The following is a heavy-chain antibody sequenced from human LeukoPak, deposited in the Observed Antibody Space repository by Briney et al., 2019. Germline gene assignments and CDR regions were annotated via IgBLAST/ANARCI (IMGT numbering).Heavy chain of an antibody. CDR3: ARDRAAMTQVGWFDP. CDR1: GFTFDDYN. J-gene: IGHJ5*02. Sequence: PGGSLRLSCAASGFTFDDYNMSWVRQAPGKGLEWVTGINWNGGSTLYADSVKGRFTISRDNAKDSVYLQMNSLRAEDTALYYCARDRAAMTQVGWFDPWGQGTLVTVSS. CDR2: INWNGGST. V-gene: IGHV3-20*04. D-gene: IGHD5-18*01.